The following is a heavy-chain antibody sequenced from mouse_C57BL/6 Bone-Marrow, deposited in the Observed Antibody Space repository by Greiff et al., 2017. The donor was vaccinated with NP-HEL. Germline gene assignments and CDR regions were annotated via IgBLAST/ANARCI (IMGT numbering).Heavy chain of an antibody. J-gene: IGHJ2*01. Sequence: DVKLVESEGGLVQPGSSMKLSCTASGFTFSDYYMAWVRQVPEKGLEWVANINYDGSSTYYLDSLKSRFIISRDNAKNILYLQMSSLKSEDTATYYCARVRIWNYFDYWGQGTTLTVSS. CDR2: INYDGSST. CDR1: GFTFSDYY. V-gene: IGHV5-16*01. CDR3: ARVRIWNYFDY.